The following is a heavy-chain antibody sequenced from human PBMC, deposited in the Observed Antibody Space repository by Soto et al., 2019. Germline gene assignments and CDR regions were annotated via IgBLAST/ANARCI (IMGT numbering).Heavy chain of an antibody. J-gene: IGHJ6*02. D-gene: IGHD2-21*01. CDR2: INTDGSST. CDR1: GFTFSSYW. CDR3: ARPYCDGYWYYYYGMDV. V-gene: IGHV3-74*01. Sequence: EVQLVESGGGLVQPGGSLRLSCAASGFTFSSYWMHWVRQAPGKGLVWVSRINTDGSSTSYADSVKGRFTISRDNAKNTLYLKMNSLKAEDTAVYYCARPYCDGYWYYYYGMDVWGQGTTVTVSS.